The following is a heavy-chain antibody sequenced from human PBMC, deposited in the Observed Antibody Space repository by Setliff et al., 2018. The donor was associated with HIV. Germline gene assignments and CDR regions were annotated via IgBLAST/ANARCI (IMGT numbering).Heavy chain of an antibody. CDR3: ARRGISGWQSHGFDI. Sequence: HGESLKISCRGFGYSFTTYWIGWVRQVPGKGLEWMGIIHPGDSDTTYSPSFQGQVTISVDKSINTAYLQWSSLKASDTAMYYCARRGISGWQSHGFDIWGQGTMVTVSS. J-gene: IGHJ3*02. CDR2: IHPGDSDT. CDR1: GYSFTTYW. V-gene: IGHV5-51*01. D-gene: IGHD6-19*01.